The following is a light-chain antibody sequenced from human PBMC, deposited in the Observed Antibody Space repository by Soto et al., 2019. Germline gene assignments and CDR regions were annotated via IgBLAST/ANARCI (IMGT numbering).Light chain of an antibody. CDR3: KQSGSSPRT. Sequence: EIVMTQSPATLSVARGERVSLCCGASHSVRGNYLAWYQQRPGLAPRLLIFDASTRATGVPDRFSGSGSGTDFTLTISGLEPEDSAVYYCKQSGSSPRTFGQGTKVDIK. V-gene: IGKV3D-20*01. J-gene: IGKJ1*01. CDR1: HSVRGNY. CDR2: DAS.